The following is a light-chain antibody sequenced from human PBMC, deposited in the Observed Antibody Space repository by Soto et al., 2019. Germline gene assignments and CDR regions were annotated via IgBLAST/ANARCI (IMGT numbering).Light chain of an antibody. CDR2: DTS. Sequence: ENVLTQSPGTLSLSPGERATLACRASQSLNSNFLAWYQRKPGQAPRLLIFDTSNRASGIPDRFSGSGSGTDFTLTINSLEPEDFAVYYCQQYDSSPGTFGQGTKLEFK. CDR3: QQYDSSPGT. CDR1: QSLNSNF. V-gene: IGKV3-20*01. J-gene: IGKJ1*01.